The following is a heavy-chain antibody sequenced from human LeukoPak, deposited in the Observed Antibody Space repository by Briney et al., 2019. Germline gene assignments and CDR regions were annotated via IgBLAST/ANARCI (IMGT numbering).Heavy chain of an antibody. J-gene: IGHJ6*03. Sequence: SSETLSLTCTVSGDSISSSSYYWDWIRQPPGKGLEWIGSTFYSGSTYYNPSLKSRVTISVDTSKNQFSLKLSSVTAADTAVYYCAREELYSSGPWDYYYYYYMDVWGKGTTVTVSS. D-gene: IGHD6-19*01. V-gene: IGHV4-39*02. CDR3: AREELYSSGPWDYYYYYYMDV. CDR1: GDSISSSSYY. CDR2: TFYSGST.